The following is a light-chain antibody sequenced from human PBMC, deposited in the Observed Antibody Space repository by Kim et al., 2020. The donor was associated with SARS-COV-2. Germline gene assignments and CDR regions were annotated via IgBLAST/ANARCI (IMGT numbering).Light chain of an antibody. CDR2: EVS. Sequence: QSALTQPASVSGSPGQSIAISCTGTNSDVGGYNHVSWYQQYPGKAPKLMIYEVSNRPSGVSNRFSGSKSGNTASLTISGIQAEDEADYYCSSHTTGNTWVFGGGTQLTVL. V-gene: IGLV2-14*01. CDR1: NSDVGGYNH. J-gene: IGLJ3*02. CDR3: SSHTTGNTWV.